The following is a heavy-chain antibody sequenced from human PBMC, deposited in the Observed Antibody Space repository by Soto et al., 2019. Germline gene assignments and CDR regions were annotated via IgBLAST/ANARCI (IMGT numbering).Heavy chain of an antibody. Sequence: QVQLVQSGAEVKKPGSSVKVSCKASGGTFSGYAISWVRQAPGQGLEWMAGIIPLFGTADYAQKFQGRVTITADESTSTAYMELSSLRSEDTAVYYCASNYGDYSYYYGMDVWGQGTTVTVSS. CDR2: IIPLFGTA. V-gene: IGHV1-69*12. J-gene: IGHJ6*02. D-gene: IGHD4-17*01. CDR3: ASNYGDYSYYYGMDV. CDR1: GGTFSGYA.